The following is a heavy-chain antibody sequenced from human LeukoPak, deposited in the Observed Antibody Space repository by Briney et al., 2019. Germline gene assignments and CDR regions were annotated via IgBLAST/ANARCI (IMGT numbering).Heavy chain of an antibody. CDR2: TSLTGLT. Sequence: KPSETLSLTCGVSGGSISNTNWWSWVRQPPGQGLEWIGETSLTGLTHYNPSLESRVTVSLDKSKNQLSLNLTSVTAADTAVYYCSRENGAFSPFGYWGQGTLVTVLS. V-gene: IGHV4-4*02. CDR1: GGSISNTNW. D-gene: IGHD2-8*01. J-gene: IGHJ4*02. CDR3: SRENGAFSPFGY.